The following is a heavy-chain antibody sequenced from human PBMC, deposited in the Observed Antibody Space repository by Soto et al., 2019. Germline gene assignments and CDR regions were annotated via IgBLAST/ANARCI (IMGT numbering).Heavy chain of an antibody. V-gene: IGHV3-30*18. Sequence: GGSLRLSCAASGFTFSSYGMHWVRQAPGKGLEWVAVISYDGSNKYYADSVKGRFTISRDNSKNTLYLQMNSLRAEDTAVYYCAKATEWYSYGSLYGMDVWGQGTTVTVSS. CDR1: GFTFSSYG. CDR3: AKATEWYSYGSLYGMDV. D-gene: IGHD5-18*01. J-gene: IGHJ6*02. CDR2: ISYDGSNK.